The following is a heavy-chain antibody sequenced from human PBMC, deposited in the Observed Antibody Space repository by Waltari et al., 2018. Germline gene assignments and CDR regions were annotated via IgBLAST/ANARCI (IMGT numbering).Heavy chain of an antibody. J-gene: IGHJ5*02. CDR3: ARDRSSSSNWFDP. Sequence: QVQLQESGPGLVKPSETLSLTCAVSGYSISSGYYWGWIRQPPGKGLVGFGSIYHSGRTYDNPSLMSRITISVDPSKNHFSLKLSLMTAADTAVYYCARDRSSSSNWFDPWGQGTLVTVSS. V-gene: IGHV4-38-2*02. D-gene: IGHD6-6*01. CDR1: GYSISSGYY. CDR2: IYHSGRT.